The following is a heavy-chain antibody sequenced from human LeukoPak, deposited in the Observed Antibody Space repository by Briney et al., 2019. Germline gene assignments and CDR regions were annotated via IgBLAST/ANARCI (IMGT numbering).Heavy chain of an antibody. CDR2: IYYSGST. J-gene: IGHJ5*02. Sequence: SETLSLTCTVSGGSISSYYWSWIRQPPGKGLEWIGSIYYSGSTYYNPSLKSRVTISVDTSKNQFSLKLSSVTAADTAVYYCATYYYDSSGYSHKDNWFDPWGQGTLVTVSS. CDR3: ATYYYDSSGYSHKDNWFDP. V-gene: IGHV4-39*07. CDR1: GGSISSYY. D-gene: IGHD3-22*01.